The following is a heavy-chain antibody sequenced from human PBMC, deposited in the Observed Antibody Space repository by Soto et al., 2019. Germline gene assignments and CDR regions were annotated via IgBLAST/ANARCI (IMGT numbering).Heavy chain of an antibody. Sequence: PGGSLRLSCAASGFTFSNYAMGWFRQSPGKGLEWVSAIGGSGGNTYYADSVKGRFTISRDNSKNTLYLQMNSLRAEDTAVYYCAKTAEAVAGTVYGYWGQGTLVTVSS. D-gene: IGHD6-19*01. J-gene: IGHJ4*02. V-gene: IGHV3-23*01. CDR2: IGGSGGNT. CDR1: GFTFSNYA. CDR3: AKTAEAVAGTVYGY.